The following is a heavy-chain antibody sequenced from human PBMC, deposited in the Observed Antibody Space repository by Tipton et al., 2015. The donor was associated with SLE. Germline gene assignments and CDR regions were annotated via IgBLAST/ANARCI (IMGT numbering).Heavy chain of an antibody. CDR1: GFMFSSYA. J-gene: IGHJ3*01. V-gene: IGHV3-23*01. D-gene: IGHD3-3*01. CDR3: ARDRMTILGLVIGPPDAFDL. Sequence: SLRLSCAASGFMFSSYAMRWVRQAPGKGLEWVSVTSGGGDSTSYADSVKGRFTISRDNSKNTLYLQLNSLRAEDTAVYYCARDRMTILGLVIGPPDAFDLWGQGTVVTVSS. CDR2: TSGGGDST.